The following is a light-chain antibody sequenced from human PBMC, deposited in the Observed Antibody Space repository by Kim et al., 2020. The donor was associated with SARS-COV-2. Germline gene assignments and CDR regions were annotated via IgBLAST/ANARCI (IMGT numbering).Light chain of an antibody. CDR3: QQYGTSLFT. CDR2: GAS. CDR1: QSVSKNY. V-gene: IGKV3-20*01. J-gene: IGKJ3*01. Sequence: EIVLTQSPGTLSLSPGERATLSCRASQSVSKNYLAWYQQKSGQAPRLLIYGASTRVTDIPDRFSGSGSGTDFTLTISRLEPEDFAVYYCQQYGTSLFTFGPGTKVDIK.